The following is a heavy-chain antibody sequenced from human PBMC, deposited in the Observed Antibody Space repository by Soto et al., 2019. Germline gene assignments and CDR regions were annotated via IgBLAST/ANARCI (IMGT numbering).Heavy chain of an antibody. CDR2: IYYSGST. Sequence: SETLSLTCTVSGGSISSYYWSWIRQPPGKGLEWIGYIYYSGSTNYNPSLKSRVTISVDTSKNQFSLKLSSVTAADTAVYYCARVDYGDYVYWFDPWGQGTLVTVSS. D-gene: IGHD4-17*01. V-gene: IGHV4-59*01. J-gene: IGHJ5*02. CDR1: GGSISSYY. CDR3: ARVDYGDYVYWFDP.